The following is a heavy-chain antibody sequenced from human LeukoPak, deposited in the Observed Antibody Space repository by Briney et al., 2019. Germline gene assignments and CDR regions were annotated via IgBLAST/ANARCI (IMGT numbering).Heavy chain of an antibody. V-gene: IGHV3-23*01. D-gene: IGHD1-26*01. CDR2: ISRRGDTK. J-gene: IGHJ6*02. Sequence: GGSLRLSCVASGFTLSSYTLNWVRRAPGKGLEWVSVISRRGDTKYYADFVKGRFTISRDNSKNTLYLQMDSLRAEDTAVYACVKDHRDSGNYYYYYGMDVWGQGTTVAVSS. CDR3: VKDHRDSGNYYYYYGMDV. CDR1: GFTLSSYT.